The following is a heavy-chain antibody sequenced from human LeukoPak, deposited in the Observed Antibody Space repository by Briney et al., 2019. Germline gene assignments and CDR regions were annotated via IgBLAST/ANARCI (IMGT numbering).Heavy chain of an antibody. D-gene: IGHD3-10*01. J-gene: IGHJ4*02. V-gene: IGHV3-30*02. CDR2: IRSDGSIK. CDR1: GFIFSSYG. Sequence: PGGSLRLSCAASGFIFSSYGMHWVRQAPGKGLEWVAFIRSDGSIKYYADSVKGRFTISRDNSKNTLYLQMNSLRGEDTAVYYCARAFGESPPLDCWGQGTLVTVSS. CDR3: ARAFGESPPLDC.